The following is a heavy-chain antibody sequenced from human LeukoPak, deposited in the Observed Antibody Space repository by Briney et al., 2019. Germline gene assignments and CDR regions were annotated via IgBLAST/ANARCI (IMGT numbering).Heavy chain of an antibody. CDR1: GYSFTSYW. J-gene: IGHJ5*02. CDR2: IYPGDSDT. V-gene: IGHV5-51*01. D-gene: IGHD6-13*01. Sequence: GESLKISCKGSGYSFTSYWIGWGRQMPGKGLEWMGIIYPGDSDTRYSPSFQGQVTISADTFISTAYLQWSLLKASATAMYYCVGVSGSSSLFDPWGHGTPVTVSS. CDR3: VGVSGSSSLFDP.